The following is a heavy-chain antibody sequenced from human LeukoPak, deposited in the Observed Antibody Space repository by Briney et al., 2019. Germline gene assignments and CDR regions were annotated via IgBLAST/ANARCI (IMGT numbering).Heavy chain of an antibody. CDR2: IYTSGST. D-gene: IGHD6-13*01. Sequence: NSSETLSLTCTVSGGSISSYYWSWIRQPAGKGLEWIGRIYTSGSTNYNPSLKSRVTMSVDTSKNQFSLKLSSVTAADTAVYYCARDSSTFRSFDYWGQGTLVTVSS. CDR1: GGSISSYY. V-gene: IGHV4-4*07. J-gene: IGHJ4*02. CDR3: ARDSSTFRSFDY.